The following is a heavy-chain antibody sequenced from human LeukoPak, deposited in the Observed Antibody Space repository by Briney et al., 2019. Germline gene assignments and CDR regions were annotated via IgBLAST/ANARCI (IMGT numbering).Heavy chain of an antibody. CDR1: GFTFSSYD. Sequence: GGSLRLSCAASGFTFSSYDMHWVRQAPGKGSEWVAIIRYDGSNESYADSVKGRFTISRDNSKKTLYLQMNSLRAEDTAVYYCARSRYNLDYWGQGTLVTVSS. CDR3: ARSRYNLDY. V-gene: IGHV3-33*01. J-gene: IGHJ4*02. D-gene: IGHD5-24*01. CDR2: IRYDGSNE.